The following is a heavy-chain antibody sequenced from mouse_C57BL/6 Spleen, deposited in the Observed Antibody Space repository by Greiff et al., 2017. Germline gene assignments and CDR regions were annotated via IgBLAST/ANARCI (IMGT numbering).Heavy chain of an antibody. D-gene: IGHD2-5*01. CDR3: ARECYSNNVNGIAY. CDR2: IYPGDGST. Sequence: QVQLKESGPELVKPGASVKLSCKASGYTFTSYDINWVKQRPGQGLEWIGGIYPGDGSTKYNEKFKGKATLTADTSSSTAYMELHSLTSEDSAVYFCARECYSNNVNGIAYWGQGTPVTVSS. J-gene: IGHJ4*01. CDR1: GYTFTSYD. V-gene: IGHV1-85*01.